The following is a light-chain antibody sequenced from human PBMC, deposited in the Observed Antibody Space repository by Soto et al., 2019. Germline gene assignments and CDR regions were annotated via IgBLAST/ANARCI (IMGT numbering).Light chain of an antibody. V-gene: IGLV2-11*01. J-gene: IGLJ3*02. CDR1: STDVGGYYY. CDR3: AVWDDSLNGWV. Sequence: QSVLTQPRSVSGSPGQSVTISCTGTSTDVGGYYYVSWYQQDPGKAPKLLIYDVSERPSGVPDRFSGSKSDNTASLTISGLQAEDEGDYFCAVWDDSLNGWVFGGGTKVTVL. CDR2: DVS.